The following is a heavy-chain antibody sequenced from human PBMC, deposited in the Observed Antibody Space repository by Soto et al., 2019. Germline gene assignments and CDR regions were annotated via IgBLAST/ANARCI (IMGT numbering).Heavy chain of an antibody. CDR3: ARDRVESGYPEYFQH. V-gene: IGHV3-53*01. CDR2: IYSGGST. CDR1: GFTVSSNY. Sequence: EVQLVESGGGLIQPGGSLRLSCAASGFTVSSNYMSWVRQAPGKGLEWVSVIYSGGSTYYADSVKGRFTISRDNSKNTPDLSMDRLRAEDTAVYYCARDRVESGYPEYFQHWGQGTLVTVSS. D-gene: IGHD3-22*01. J-gene: IGHJ1*01.